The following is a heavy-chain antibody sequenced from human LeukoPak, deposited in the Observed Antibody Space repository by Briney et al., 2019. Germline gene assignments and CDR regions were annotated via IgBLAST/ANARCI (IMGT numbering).Heavy chain of an antibody. J-gene: IGHJ5*02. CDR2: ISSSSSYI. Sequence: GGSLRLSCAASGFTFSSYSMNWVRQAPGKGVEWVSSISSSSSYIYYADSVKGRFTISRDNAKNSLYLQMNSLRAEDTAVYYCARVGYSYSNWFDPWGQGTLVTVSS. CDR3: ARVGYSYSNWFDP. D-gene: IGHD5-18*01. CDR1: GFTFSSYS. V-gene: IGHV3-21*01.